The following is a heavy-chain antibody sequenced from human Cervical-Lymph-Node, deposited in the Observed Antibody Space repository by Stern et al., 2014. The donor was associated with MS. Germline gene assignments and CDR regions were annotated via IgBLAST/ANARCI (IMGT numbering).Heavy chain of an antibody. J-gene: IGHJ4*02. V-gene: IGHV1-2*06. CDR2: INPNSGGP. CDR3: ATVGTSDY. Sequence: QVQLVQSGAEVKKPGASVKVSCKASGYSFTGYDMHWVRQAPGQGLEWMGRINPNSGGPNYEQKFEGRVTMTRDTSINTAYMELSSLRSDDTAVYYCATVGTSDYWGQGTLVTVSS. CDR1: GYSFTGYD.